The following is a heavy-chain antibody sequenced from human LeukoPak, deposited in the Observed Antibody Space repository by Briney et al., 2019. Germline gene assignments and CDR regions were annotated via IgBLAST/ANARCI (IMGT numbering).Heavy chain of an antibody. CDR2: ISVYNGNT. D-gene: IGHD3-22*01. J-gene: IGHJ4*02. CDR1: GYTFTNYG. V-gene: IGHV1-18*01. Sequence: ASVKVSCKASGYTFTNYGISWVRQAPGQGLEWMGWISVYNGNTNYAQKLQGRVSMTTDTSTSTAYMELRSLRYDDTAVYYCARDQGGSGYPGPFDYWGQGTLVTVSS. CDR3: ARDQGGSGYPGPFDY.